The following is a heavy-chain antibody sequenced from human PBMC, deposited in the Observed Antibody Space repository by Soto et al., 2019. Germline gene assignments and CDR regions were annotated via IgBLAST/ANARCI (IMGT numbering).Heavy chain of an antibody. CDR2: IIPILGIA. Sequence: SVKVSCKASGGTFSSYTISWVRQAPGQRLEWMGRIIPILGIANYAQKFQGRVTITADKSTSTAYMELSSLRSEDTAVYYCARDRGVTSIRYYYGMDVWGQGTTVTVSS. D-gene: IGHD2-21*02. CDR3: ARDRGVTSIRYYYGMDV. CDR1: GGTFSSYT. J-gene: IGHJ6*02. V-gene: IGHV1-69*04.